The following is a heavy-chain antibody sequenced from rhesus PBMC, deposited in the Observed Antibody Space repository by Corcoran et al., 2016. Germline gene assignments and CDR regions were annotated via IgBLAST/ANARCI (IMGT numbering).Heavy chain of an antibody. Sequence: QVQLQESGPGLVKHSETLYLTCTVSGGSISGYSYWSWIRQPPGKGLEWIGGIYGHSASTYYNPSLKSRVTISKDTSKNQFSLKLNSVTAADTSVYYCARGSSTLYNSLDVWGRGILVTVSS. CDR2: IYGHSAST. CDR3: ARGSSTLYNSLDV. D-gene: IGHD3-16*01. V-gene: IGHV4-143*01. CDR1: GGSISGYSY. J-gene: IGHJ5-2*02.